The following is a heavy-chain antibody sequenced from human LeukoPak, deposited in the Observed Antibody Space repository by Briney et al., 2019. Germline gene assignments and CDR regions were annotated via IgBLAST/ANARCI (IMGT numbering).Heavy chain of an antibody. Sequence: PSESLSLTCAVSGVSISSSEWWIWVRQPPGQGLEWIGEIHRAGRTRYNPSLKSRVTMSMDYSKNQFSLNVSSVTAADTAIYYCGKTDIYFYPIDYWGPGSLVTVSS. CDR1: GVSISSSEW. J-gene: IGHJ4*02. CDR2: IHRAGRT. CDR3: GKTDIYFYPIDY. D-gene: IGHD3-9*01. V-gene: IGHV4-4*02.